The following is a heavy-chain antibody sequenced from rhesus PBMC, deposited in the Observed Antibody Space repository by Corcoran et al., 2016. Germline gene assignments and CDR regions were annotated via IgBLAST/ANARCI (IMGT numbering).Heavy chain of an antibody. D-gene: IGHD5-42*01. CDR3: TREGIRERYFEF. Sequence: QVQLVQSGAEIKQPGASVKLSCKASGYTFTSYYMHWVRQAPGQGLEWIGLISPYNCNKGYAQNCQGRVTITTYTSTSTGYMELSSLRSEDTAVYYCTREGIRERYFEFWGQGALVTVSS. CDR1: GYTFTSYY. J-gene: IGHJ1*01. V-gene: IGHV1-1*01. CDR2: ISPYNCNK.